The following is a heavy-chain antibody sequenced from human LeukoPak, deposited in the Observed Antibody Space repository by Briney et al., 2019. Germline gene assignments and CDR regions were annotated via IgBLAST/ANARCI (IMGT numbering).Heavy chain of an antibody. CDR3: VSVPGTQTFYFDS. D-gene: IGHD3-16*01. CDR2: IWYDGSKK. Sequence: GGSLRLSCAASGYTFSSYGMHWVRQAPGKGLEWVALIWYDGSKKNYADSVKGRFTISRDSSKSTLYMQMDSLRAEDTAVYYCVSVPGTQTFYFDSCGQGTLVTVSS. V-gene: IGHV3-33*01. J-gene: IGHJ4*02. CDR1: GYTFSSYG.